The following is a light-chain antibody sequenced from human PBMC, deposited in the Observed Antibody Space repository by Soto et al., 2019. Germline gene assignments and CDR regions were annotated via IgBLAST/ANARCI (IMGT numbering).Light chain of an antibody. CDR1: RSDVGSYNL. CDR3: CSYAGSSTYG. V-gene: IGLV2-23*01. Sequence: QSVLTQPASVSGSPGQSITISCPGTRSDVGSYNLVSWYQQHPGKAPKLMIYEGSKRPSGVSNRFSGSKSGNTDSLTLSGLQAEDEADYYCCSYAGSSTYGFGTGTKLTVL. CDR2: EGS. J-gene: IGLJ1*01.